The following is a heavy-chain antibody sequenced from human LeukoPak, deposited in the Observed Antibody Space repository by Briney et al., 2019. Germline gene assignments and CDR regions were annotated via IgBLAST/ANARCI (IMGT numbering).Heavy chain of an antibody. CDR3: ARATPGYSSPGYYYYMDV. Sequence: ASVKVSCKASGYTFTSYGISWVRQAPGQGLEWMGWISAYNGNTNYAQKLQGRVTMTTDKSTSTAYMELRSLRSDDTAVYYCARATPGYSSPGYYYYMDVWGKGTTATVSS. D-gene: IGHD3-9*01. J-gene: IGHJ6*03. CDR2: ISAYNGNT. V-gene: IGHV1-18*01. CDR1: GYTFTSYG.